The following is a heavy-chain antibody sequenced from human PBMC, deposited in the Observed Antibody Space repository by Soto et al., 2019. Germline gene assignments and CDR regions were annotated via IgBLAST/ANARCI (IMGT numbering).Heavy chain of an antibody. V-gene: IGHV1-2*04. J-gene: IGHJ6*02. CDR2: INPNSGGT. D-gene: IGHD4-17*01. CDR3: ARAEGDYGDFRGMDV. CDR1: GYTFTGYY. Sequence: QVQLVQSGAEVKKPGASVKVSCKASGYTFTGYYMHWVRQAPGQGLEWMGWINPNSGGTNYAQKFQGWVTMTRDTSISTAYMELSRLRSDDTAVYYCARAEGDYGDFRGMDVWGHGTTVTVSS.